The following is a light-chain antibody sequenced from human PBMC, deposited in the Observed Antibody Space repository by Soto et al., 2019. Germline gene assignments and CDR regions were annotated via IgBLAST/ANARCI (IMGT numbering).Light chain of an antibody. J-gene: IGLJ1*01. Sequence: QSVLTQPPSASGSPGQTVTISCTGTSSDVCGYNYVSWHQQHPGKAPKRIIYDVTKRPSGVPDRFSGSKSGYTASLTVSGLQAEDEADYSSSSFAGGNIYDFGTGTKVTVL. V-gene: IGLV2-8*01. CDR2: DVT. CDR3: SSFAGGNIYD. CDR1: SSDVCGYNY.